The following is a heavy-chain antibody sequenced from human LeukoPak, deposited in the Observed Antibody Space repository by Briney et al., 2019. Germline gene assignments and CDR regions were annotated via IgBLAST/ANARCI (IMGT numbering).Heavy chain of an antibody. CDR1: GFTFSSYG. D-gene: IGHD6-19*01. J-gene: IGHJ4*02. V-gene: IGHV3-30*02. Sequence: GGSLRLSCAASGFTFSSYGMHWVRQAPGTGLEWVAVIRYDGSNKYYADSVKGRFTISRDNSKNTLYLQMNSLRAEDTAVYYCAKDGGSSSGWLKYYFDYWGQGTLVTVSS. CDR3: AKDGGSSSGWLKYYFDY. CDR2: IRYDGSNK.